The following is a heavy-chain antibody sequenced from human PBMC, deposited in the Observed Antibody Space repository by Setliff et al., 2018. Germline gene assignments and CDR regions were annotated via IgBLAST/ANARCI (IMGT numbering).Heavy chain of an antibody. CDR2: FDPEDGET. CDR1: GYTLTELS. V-gene: IGHV1-24*01. J-gene: IGHJ5*02. Sequence: ASVKVSCKVSGYTLTELSMHWVRQAPGKGLEWMGGFDPEDGETIYAQKFQGRVTMTRNTSISTAYMELSSLRSEDTAVYYCARDSGAWGQGTLVTVSS. CDR3: ARDSGA.